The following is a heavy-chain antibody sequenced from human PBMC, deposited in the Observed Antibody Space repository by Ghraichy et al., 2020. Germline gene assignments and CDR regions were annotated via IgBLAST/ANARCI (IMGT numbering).Heavy chain of an antibody. CDR3: ARASTVVRFYYYDGMDV. Sequence: WGSLRLSCVGSGFTFSGYNLNWVRQSPGKGLEWVSYISSSSRFIAYADSVKGRFTVSRDNAQNSLYLQMNSLRDEDTAVYYCARASTVVRFYYYDGMDVWGQGTTVNVSS. CDR1: GFTFSGYN. J-gene: IGHJ6*02. D-gene: IGHD4-23*01. V-gene: IGHV3-48*02. CDR2: ISSSSRFI.